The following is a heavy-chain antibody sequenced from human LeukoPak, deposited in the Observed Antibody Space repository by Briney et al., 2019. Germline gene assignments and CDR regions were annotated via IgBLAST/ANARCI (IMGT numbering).Heavy chain of an antibody. CDR3: ARGGGYYGSSVLYFNY. V-gene: IGHV4-59*01. D-gene: IGHD3-22*01. Sequence: SETLSLTCTVSGGSISSYYWSWIRQPPGKGLEWIGYIYYTGNSYYNPSLKSPVTISVDTSKNQFSLKLSSVTAADTAVYFCARGGGYYGSSVLYFNYWGQGTLVTVSS. CDR1: GGSISSYY. J-gene: IGHJ4*02. CDR2: IYYTGNS.